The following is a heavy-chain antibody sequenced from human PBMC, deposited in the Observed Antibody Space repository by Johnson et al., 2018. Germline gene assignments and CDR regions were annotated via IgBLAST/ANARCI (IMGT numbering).Heavy chain of an antibody. CDR3: AGYSSSRADYSSYYMDV. CDR1: GASISSYY. CDR2: MFYTGTT. D-gene: IGHD6-13*01. Sequence: QVQLQESGPGLVKPSETLSLTCTVSGASISSYYWSWIRQPPGKGLEWIGSMFYTGTTNYNPSLKSRITMSGDTSKNQFSLKLSSVTAADPAVYYGAGYSSSRADYSSYYMDVWGEGTTVTVSS. J-gene: IGHJ6*03. V-gene: IGHV4-59*01.